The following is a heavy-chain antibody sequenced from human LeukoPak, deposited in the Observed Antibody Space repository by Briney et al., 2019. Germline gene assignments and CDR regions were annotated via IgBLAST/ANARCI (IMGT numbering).Heavy chain of an antibody. CDR3: ARDYYDSSGYYDY. CDR1: GGSISSSRYY. D-gene: IGHD3-22*01. J-gene: IGHJ4*02. CDR2: IYYSGST. V-gene: IGHV4-39*01. Sequence: SETLSLTCTVSGGSISSSRYYWGWVRQPPGKGLEWIGGIYYSGSTYYNPSLKSRVTISVDTSKNQFSLKLSSVTAADTAVYYCARDYYDSSGYYDYWGQGTLVAVSS.